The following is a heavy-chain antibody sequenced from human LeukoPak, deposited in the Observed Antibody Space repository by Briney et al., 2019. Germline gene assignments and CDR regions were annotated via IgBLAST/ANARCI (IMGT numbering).Heavy chain of an antibody. D-gene: IGHD3-3*01. Sequence: GGSLRLSCTASGFTFGDHAMSWVRQAPGKGLEWVGFIRSKAYGGTTEYAASVKGRFTISRDDSKSIAYLQMNSLKTEDTAVYYCTTDYDFWSGYYGYYYYGMDVWGQGTTVTVSS. CDR3: TTDYDFWSGYYGYYYYGMDV. J-gene: IGHJ6*02. V-gene: IGHV3-49*04. CDR2: IRSKAYGGTT. CDR1: GFTFGDHA.